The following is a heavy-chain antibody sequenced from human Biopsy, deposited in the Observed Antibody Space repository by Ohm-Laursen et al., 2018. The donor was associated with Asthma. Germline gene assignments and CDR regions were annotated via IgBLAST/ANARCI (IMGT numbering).Heavy chain of an antibody. Sequence: SLRLSCAASGFTFSSYGMYWVRQAPGKGLEWVAVISYDGSNKYYADSVKGRFTISRDNSKNTLYLQMNSLRAEDKAVYYCAKDTEGRYDFWSGLSYNYYGMDVWGQGTTVTVPS. V-gene: IGHV3-30*18. CDR2: ISYDGSNK. CDR3: AKDTEGRYDFWSGLSYNYYGMDV. J-gene: IGHJ6*02. D-gene: IGHD3-3*01. CDR1: GFTFSSYG.